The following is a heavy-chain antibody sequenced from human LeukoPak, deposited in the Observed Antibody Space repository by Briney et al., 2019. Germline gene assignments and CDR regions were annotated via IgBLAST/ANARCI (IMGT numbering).Heavy chain of an antibody. CDR1: GFSFSSYW. CDR2: INSDGSFT. J-gene: IGHJ4*02. D-gene: IGHD5/OR15-5a*01. CDR3: ARGDQQFQLQWFVYPDY. Sequence: PGGSLRPSCSASGFSFSSYWMHWVRQAPGKGLVWVSRINSDGSFTDYADSVKGRFTISRDNAKNTLYLQMNSLRAEDTAIYYCARGDQQFQLQWFVYPDYWGQGTLVTVSS. V-gene: IGHV3-74*01.